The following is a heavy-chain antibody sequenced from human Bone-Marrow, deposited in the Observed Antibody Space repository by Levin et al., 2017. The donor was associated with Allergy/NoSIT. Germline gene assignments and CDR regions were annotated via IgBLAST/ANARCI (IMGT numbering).Heavy chain of an antibody. CDR1: GGSFSGYY. D-gene: IGHD2-2*01. V-gene: IGHV4-34*01. Sequence: PGGSLRLSCAVYGGSFSGYYWSWIRQPPGKGLEWIGEINHSGSTNYNPSLKSRVTISVDTSKNQFSLKLSSVTAADTAVYYCARDNSRYCSSTSCYFYYYYMDVWGKGTTVTVSS. J-gene: IGHJ6*03. CDR3: ARDNSRYCSSTSCYFYYYYMDV. CDR2: INHSGST.